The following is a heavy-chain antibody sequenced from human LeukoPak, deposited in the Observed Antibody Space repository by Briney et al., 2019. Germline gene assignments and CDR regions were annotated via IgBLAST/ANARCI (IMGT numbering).Heavy chain of an antibody. CDR2: ICPGDSNT. J-gene: IGHJ6*02. Sequence: GESLKISCKASGFDFTVHWIAWVRQMPGKGLEWMGIICPGDSNTKYSPPFRGQVTISADKSITTAYLQWSSLKASDTAMYYCTKLSPISKEGYDGMDVWGQGTTVTVSS. CDR3: TKLSPISKEGYDGMDV. CDR1: GFDFTVHW. D-gene: IGHD5/OR15-5a*01. V-gene: IGHV5-51*01.